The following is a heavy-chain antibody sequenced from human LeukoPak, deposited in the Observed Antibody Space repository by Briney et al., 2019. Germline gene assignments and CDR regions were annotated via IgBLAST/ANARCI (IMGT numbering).Heavy chain of an antibody. CDR3: ARGLMGGYPRFDY. CDR1: GFTFSDYW. J-gene: IGHJ4*02. D-gene: IGHD3-22*01. CDR2: IKQDGSEK. Sequence: GGSLRLSCAASGFTFSDYWMSWVRQAPGKGLEWVANIKQDGSEKYSVDSVKGRFTISRDNAKNSLYLQMSSLRAEDTALYYCARGLMGGYPRFDYWGQGTLVIVSS. V-gene: IGHV3-7*03.